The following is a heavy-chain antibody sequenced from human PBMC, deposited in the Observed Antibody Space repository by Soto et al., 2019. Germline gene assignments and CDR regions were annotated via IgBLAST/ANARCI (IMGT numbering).Heavy chain of an antibody. D-gene: IGHD6-13*01. Sequence: QVQLVQSGAEVKKPGSSVKVSCKASGGTFSSYAISWVRQAPGQGLEWMGGIIPIFGTANYAQKFQGRVTITADETTGTAYRELSSLRSEDTAVYYCARALSGGQQLVVGWFDPCGQGTXVXXSS. J-gene: IGHJ5*02. CDR1: GGTFSSYA. CDR3: ARALSGGQQLVVGWFDP. V-gene: IGHV1-69*01. CDR2: IIPIFGTA.